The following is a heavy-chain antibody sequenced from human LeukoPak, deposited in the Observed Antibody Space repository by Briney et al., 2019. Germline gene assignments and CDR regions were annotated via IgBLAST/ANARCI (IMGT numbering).Heavy chain of an antibody. CDR1: GGSFSGYY. CDR3: ARGLSGYDSSGYYGGWYYFDY. J-gene: IGHJ4*02. V-gene: IGHV4-34*01. D-gene: IGHD3-22*01. Sequence: PSETLSLTCAVYGGSFSGYYWSWIRQPPGKGLEWIGEINHSGSTYYNPSLKSRVTISVDRSKNQFSLKLSSVTAADTAVYYCARGLSGYDSSGYYGGWYYFDYWGQGTLVTVSS. CDR2: INHSGST.